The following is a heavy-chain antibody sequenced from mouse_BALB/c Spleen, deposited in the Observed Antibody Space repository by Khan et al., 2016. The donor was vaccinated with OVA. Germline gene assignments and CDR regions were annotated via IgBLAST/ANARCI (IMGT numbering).Heavy chain of an antibody. Sequence: EVQLQQSGAELVKPGASVKLSCSASGFNIKDTYIHWVKQRPEQGLEWIGRIDPPNDDSKYGPKFQDKATLTADTYSNTVYLQLSSLTSEDTAVYYCVTLYGNPFAYWGQGTLVSVSA. CDR2: IDPPNDDS. CDR3: VTLYGNPFAY. CDR1: GFNIKDTY. D-gene: IGHD2-1*01. V-gene: IGHV14-3*02. J-gene: IGHJ3*01.